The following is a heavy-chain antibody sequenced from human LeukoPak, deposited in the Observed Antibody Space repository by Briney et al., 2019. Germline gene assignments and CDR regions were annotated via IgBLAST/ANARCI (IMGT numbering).Heavy chain of an antibody. CDR1: GGSISSYY. CDR3: AGLSSSWPYYFDY. Sequence: PSETLSLTCTVSGGSISSYYWSWIRQPPGKGLEWIGYIYYSGSTNYNPSLKSRVTISVDTSKNQFSLKLSSVTAADTAVYYCAGLSSSWPYYFDYWGQGTLVTVSS. V-gene: IGHV4-59*08. J-gene: IGHJ4*02. CDR2: IYYSGST. D-gene: IGHD6-13*01.